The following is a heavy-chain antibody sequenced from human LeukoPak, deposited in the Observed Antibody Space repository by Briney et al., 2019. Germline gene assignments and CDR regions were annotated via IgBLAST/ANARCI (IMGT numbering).Heavy chain of an antibody. Sequence: RGSLRLSCAASGFTFSDYYMSWIRQAPGKGLEWVSYLSSSSSYTNYADSVKGRFTISRDNAKNSLYLQMNSLRAEDTAVYYCARAGYSGYDFDYWGQGTLVTVS. D-gene: IGHD5-12*01. CDR2: LSSSSSYT. V-gene: IGHV3-11*05. CDR3: ARAGYSGYDFDY. J-gene: IGHJ4*02. CDR1: GFTFSDYY.